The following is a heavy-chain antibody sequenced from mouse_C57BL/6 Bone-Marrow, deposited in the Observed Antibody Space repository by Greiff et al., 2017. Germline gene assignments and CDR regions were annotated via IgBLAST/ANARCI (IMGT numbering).Heavy chain of an antibody. Sequence: EVMLVESGGDLVKPGGSLKLSCAASGFTFSSYGMSWVRQTPDKRLEWVATISSGGSYTYYPDSVKGRFTISRDNAKNTLYLQMSSLKSEDTAMYYCARQLLRSWFAYWGQGTLVTVSA. CDR3: ARQLLRSWFAY. CDR1: GFTFSSYG. V-gene: IGHV5-6*01. J-gene: IGHJ3*01. D-gene: IGHD1-1*01. CDR2: ISSGGSYT.